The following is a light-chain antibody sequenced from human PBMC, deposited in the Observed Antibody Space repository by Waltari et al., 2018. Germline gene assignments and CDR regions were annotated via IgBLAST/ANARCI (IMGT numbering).Light chain of an antibody. V-gene: IGKV1-5*03. J-gene: IGKJ4*01. CDR2: KAS. CDR3: QQYNSYSLLS. CDR1: QSISKW. Sequence: CRASQSISKWLAWYQQKPGKAPRLLIYKASTLESGVPSRFSGSGSGTEFTLTISSLQTEDFATYYCQQYNSYSLLSFGGGTKVEIK.